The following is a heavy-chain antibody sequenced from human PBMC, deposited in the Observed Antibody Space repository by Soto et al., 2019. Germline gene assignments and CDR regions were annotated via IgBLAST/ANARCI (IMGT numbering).Heavy chain of an antibody. CDR1: GFSFFSYA. Sequence: VGSLRLSCTGSGFSFFSYAMSWVRQAPGKVLEWVSTISGSGGHTYYADSVKGRFVVSRDNDKNTVYLHMSSLTGEDTAVYFCAKIEMGWFAHWGQGTQVTVS. CDR3: AKIEMGWFAH. CDR2: ISGSGGHT. D-gene: IGHD2-8*01. J-gene: IGHJ5*02. V-gene: IGHV3-23*01.